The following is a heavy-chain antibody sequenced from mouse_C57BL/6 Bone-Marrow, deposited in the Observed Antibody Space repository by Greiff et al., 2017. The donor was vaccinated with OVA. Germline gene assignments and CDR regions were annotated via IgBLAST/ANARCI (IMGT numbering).Heavy chain of an antibody. J-gene: IGHJ3*01. V-gene: IGHV1-64*01. Sequence: QVQLQQPGAELVKPGASVKLSCKASGYTFTSYWMHWVKQRPGQGLEWIGMIHPNSGSTNYNEKFKSKATLTVDKSSSTAYMQLSSLTSEDSAVYYCARSYYGNFWFAYWSQGTLVTVSA. CDR1: GYTFTSYW. D-gene: IGHD2-10*01. CDR2: IHPNSGST. CDR3: ARSYYGNFWFAY.